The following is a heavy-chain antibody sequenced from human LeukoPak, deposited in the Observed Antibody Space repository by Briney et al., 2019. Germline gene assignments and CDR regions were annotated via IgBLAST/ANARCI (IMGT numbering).Heavy chain of an antibody. V-gene: IGHV4-30-4*08. CDR2: IYYSGST. D-gene: IGHD6-6*01. Sequence: SETLSLTCTVSGGSISSGDYYWSWIRQPPGKGLEWIGYIYYSGSTYYNPSLKSRVTISVDTSTNQFSLKLSSVTAADTAVYYCARVGGAAPYYYYYYMDVWGKGTTVTVSS. CDR3: ARVGGAAPYYYYYYMDV. CDR1: GGSISSGDYY. J-gene: IGHJ6*03.